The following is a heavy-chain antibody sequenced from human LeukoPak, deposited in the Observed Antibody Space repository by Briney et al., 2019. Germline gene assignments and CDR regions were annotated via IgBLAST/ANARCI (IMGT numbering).Heavy chain of an antibody. D-gene: IGHD4-17*01. Sequence: ASVKVSCKASGYTFTGYYMHWVRQAPGQGLEWIGWIIVGSGATNYAQSLQGRFTITRDMSTNTAYMELSSLGSEDSAVYYCAAELYGVYTDCCTFHIWGQGTMVTVSS. CDR2: IIVGSGAT. J-gene: IGHJ3*02. CDR1: GYTFTGYY. V-gene: IGHV1-58*02. CDR3: AAELYGVYTDCCTFHI.